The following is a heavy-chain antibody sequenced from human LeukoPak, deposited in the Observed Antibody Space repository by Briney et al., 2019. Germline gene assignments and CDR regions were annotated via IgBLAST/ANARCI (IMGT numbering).Heavy chain of an antibody. Sequence: PGGSLRLSCAASGFSFSTYAMSWVRQAPGKGLEWVSAISGSGGSTYYADSVKGRFTISRDNSKNTLYLQMNSLRAEDTAVYYCARAVSGSYLGYYYMDVWGKGTTVTVSS. CDR1: GFSFSTYA. D-gene: IGHD1-26*01. CDR3: ARAVSGSYLGYYYMDV. CDR2: ISGSGGST. J-gene: IGHJ6*03. V-gene: IGHV3-23*01.